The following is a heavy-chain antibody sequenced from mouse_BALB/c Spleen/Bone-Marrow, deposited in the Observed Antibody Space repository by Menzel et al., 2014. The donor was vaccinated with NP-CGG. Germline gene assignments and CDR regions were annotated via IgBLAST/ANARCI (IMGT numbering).Heavy chain of an antibody. CDR2: ISNGGSYT. J-gene: IGHJ1*01. D-gene: IGHD1-1*01. CDR3: ARDSLYYYGSSYGYFDV. Sequence: EVKLQESGGGLMKPGGSLKLSCAASGFTFSDYYTYWVRQTPEKRLEWVATISNGGSYTYYPDSVKGRFTISRDNAKNNLYLQMSSLKSEDTAMYYCARDSLYYYGSSYGYFDVWAQGPRSPSPQ. CDR1: GFTFSDYY. V-gene: IGHV5-4*02.